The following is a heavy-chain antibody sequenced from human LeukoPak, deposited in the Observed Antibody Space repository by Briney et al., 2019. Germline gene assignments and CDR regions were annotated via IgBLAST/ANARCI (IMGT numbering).Heavy chain of an antibody. J-gene: IGHJ4*02. CDR1: GYTFTSYY. V-gene: IGHV1-46*01. Sequence: ASVTVSCTASGYTFTSYYIHWVRHAPGQGLEWMGLINPSGGSTTYAQKFQGRVAMTRDTSTSRVYMEVSSLRSEDTAVYYCARTYSSSDEFDYWGQGTLVTVSS. D-gene: IGHD6-13*01. CDR2: INPSGGST. CDR3: ARTYSSSDEFDY.